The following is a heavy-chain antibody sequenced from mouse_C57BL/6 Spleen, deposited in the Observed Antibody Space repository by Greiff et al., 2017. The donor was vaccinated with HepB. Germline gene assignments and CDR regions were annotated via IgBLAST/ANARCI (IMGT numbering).Heavy chain of an antibody. Sequence: QVQLQQPGAELVMPGASVKLSCKASGYTFTSYWMHWVKQRPGQGLEWIGEIDPSDSYTNYNQKFKGKSTLTVDKSSSPAYMQLSSLTSEDSAVYYCADGSNDYYFDYWGQGTTLTVSS. V-gene: IGHV1-69*01. CDR3: ADGSNDYYFDY. J-gene: IGHJ2*01. CDR2: IDPSDSYT. CDR1: GYTFTSYW. D-gene: IGHD2-12*01.